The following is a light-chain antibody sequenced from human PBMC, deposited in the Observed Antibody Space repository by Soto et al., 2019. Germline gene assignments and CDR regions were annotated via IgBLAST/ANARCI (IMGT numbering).Light chain of an antibody. Sequence: EIVMTQSPGTLSVSPGERATLFCRASQSVRSSLAWYQQKPGQAPRLFIYDASTRATGIPAWFSGSGSGTEFTLTISSLQSEDFAVYYCQQYNSWPETFGQGTKVDIK. CDR2: DAS. CDR1: QSVRSS. CDR3: QQYNSWPET. J-gene: IGKJ1*01. V-gene: IGKV3-15*01.